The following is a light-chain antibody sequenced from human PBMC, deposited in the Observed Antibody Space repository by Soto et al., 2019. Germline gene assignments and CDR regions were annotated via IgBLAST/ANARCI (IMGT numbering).Light chain of an antibody. CDR3: QQYGSSPLT. CDR2: GAS. CDR1: QSVSSSY. Sequence: EIVLTQSPGTLSLSPGERATLSCRASQSVSSSYLAWHQQKPGQAPRLLIYGASSRATGIPDRFSGSGSGTDFTLTISRLEPEAFAVYYCQQYGSSPLTFGGGTKVEIK. V-gene: IGKV3-20*01. J-gene: IGKJ4*01.